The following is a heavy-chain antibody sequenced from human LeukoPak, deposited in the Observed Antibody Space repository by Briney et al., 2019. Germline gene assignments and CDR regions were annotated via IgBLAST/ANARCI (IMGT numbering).Heavy chain of an antibody. Sequence: PSETLSLTCTVSGGSISSYYWSWIRQPAGKGLEWIGRIYTSGSTNYNPSLKSRVTMSVDTSKNQFSLKLSSVTAADTAVYYCAREADYYDSSGYSSHFDYWGQGTLVTVSS. CDR1: GGSISSYY. CDR2: IYTSGST. CDR3: AREADYYDSSGYSSHFDY. D-gene: IGHD3-22*01. J-gene: IGHJ4*02. V-gene: IGHV4-4*07.